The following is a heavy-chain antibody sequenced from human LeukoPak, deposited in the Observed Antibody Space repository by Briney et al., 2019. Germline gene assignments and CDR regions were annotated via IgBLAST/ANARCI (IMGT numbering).Heavy chain of an antibody. V-gene: IGHV1-2*06. CDR3: ARGYYDSSGPPRFDP. D-gene: IGHD3-22*01. Sequence: ASVKVSCKASGYTSTGYYLHWVRQAPGQGLEWMGRINPNSGGTNYAQKFQDRVTMTRDTSISTAYMDLSRLRSDDTAVYYCARGYYDSSGPPRFDPWGQGTLVTVSS. CDR1: GYTSTGYY. J-gene: IGHJ5*02. CDR2: INPNSGGT.